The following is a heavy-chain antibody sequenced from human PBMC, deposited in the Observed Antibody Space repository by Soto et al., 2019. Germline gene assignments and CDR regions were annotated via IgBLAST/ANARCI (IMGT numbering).Heavy chain of an antibody. V-gene: IGHV3-30*03. CDR3: TSEVASGY. CDR1: GFTVSSYG. CDR2: ISRDGGTK. J-gene: IGHJ4*02. D-gene: IGHD3-10*01. Sequence: QAQLVESAGRVVQPGRSLRLSCAASGFTVSSYGMHWVRQAPGKGLEWVAVISRDGGTKYYADSVKGRFTISRDNSRNTLFLEMNSLRGDDMAVYYCTSEVASGYWGQGTLVTVSS.